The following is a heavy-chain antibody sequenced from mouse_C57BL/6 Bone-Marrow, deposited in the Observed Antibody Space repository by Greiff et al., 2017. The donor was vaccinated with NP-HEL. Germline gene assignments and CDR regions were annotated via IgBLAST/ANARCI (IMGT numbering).Heavy chain of an antibody. J-gene: IGHJ1*03. V-gene: IGHV1-82*01. CDR2: IYPGDGDT. Sequence: LVESGPELVKPGASVKISCKASGYAFSSSWMNWVKQRPGKGLEWIGRIYPGDGDTNYNGKFKGKATLTADKSSSTAYMQLSSLTSEDSAVYFCARDNYYGSSYWYFDVWGTGTTVTVSS. CDR1: GYAFSSSW. D-gene: IGHD1-1*01. CDR3: ARDNYYGSSYWYFDV.